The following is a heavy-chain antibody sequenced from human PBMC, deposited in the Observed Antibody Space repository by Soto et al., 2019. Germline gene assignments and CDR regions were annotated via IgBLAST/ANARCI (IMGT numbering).Heavy chain of an antibody. CDR2: ISAYNGNT. V-gene: IGHV1-18*01. Sequence: ASVKVSCKASGYTFTSYGISWVRQAPGQGIEWMGWISAYNGNTNYAQKLQGRVTMTTDTSTSTAYMELRSLRSDDTAVYYCARGKQDYGGNSGGFDIWGQGTMVTVSS. CDR1: GYTFTSYG. D-gene: IGHD4-17*01. CDR3: ARGKQDYGGNSGGFDI. J-gene: IGHJ3*02.